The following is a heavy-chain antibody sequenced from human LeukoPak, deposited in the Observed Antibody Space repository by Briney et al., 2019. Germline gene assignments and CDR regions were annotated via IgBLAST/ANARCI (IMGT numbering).Heavy chain of an antibody. CDR1: GYTFTNYG. V-gene: IGHV1-18*01. J-gene: IGHJ4*02. Sequence: ASVKVSCKASGYTFTNYGISWVRQAPGQGLKWMGWISAYNGNTNYAQKLQGRVTMTTDTSTSTAYMELRSLRSDDTAVYYCVRDIGVVVPSAIDYWGQGTLVTASS. D-gene: IGHD2-2*01. CDR3: VRDIGVVVPSAIDY. CDR2: ISAYNGNT.